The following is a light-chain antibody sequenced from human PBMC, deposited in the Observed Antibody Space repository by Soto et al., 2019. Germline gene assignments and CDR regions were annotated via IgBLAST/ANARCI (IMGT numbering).Light chain of an antibody. V-gene: IGLV2-18*01. J-gene: IGLJ1*01. CDR3: SLYTSENTYV. CDR1: STDFVSYNR. CDR2: EAR. Sequence: SVLTRPPSVSGYTGQAVTIYCTGTSTDFVSYNRVSWYQQPPGTAPELIIYEARNRPSGVPDRFSGSKSCNTASLTISGLQAADEADYYCSLYTSENTYVFGTGTKVTVL.